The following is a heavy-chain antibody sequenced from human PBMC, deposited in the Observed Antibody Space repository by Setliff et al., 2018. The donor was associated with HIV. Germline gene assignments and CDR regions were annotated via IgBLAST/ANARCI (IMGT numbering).Heavy chain of an antibody. CDR3: ARLRSELGVFDY. CDR1: GGSFSDHY. CDR2: INHSGST. J-gene: IGHJ4*02. D-gene: IGHD1-26*01. Sequence: SETLSLTCAVYGGSFSDHYWSWIRQPPGKGLEWIGEINHSGSTNYNSSLKSRVTISVDTSKNQFSMKLRSVTAADTAVYYCARLRSELGVFDYWVQGTLVTVSS. V-gene: IGHV4-34*01.